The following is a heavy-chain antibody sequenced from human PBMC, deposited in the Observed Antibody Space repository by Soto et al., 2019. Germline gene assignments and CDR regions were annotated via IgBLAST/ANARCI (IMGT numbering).Heavy chain of an antibody. D-gene: IGHD7-27*01. CDR1: GGTYTGHA. Sequence: QVQLVQSEAEVEKPGSSVKVSCEASGGTYTGHAISWVRQAPGQGPEWMGGLIPLFGTSQHAQNFQGRLTITADKSTSTAYMELTCLRFEDTAIYYCARGPNWGYRFDSWGQGTLVTVSS. CDR2: LIPLFGTS. CDR3: ARGPNWGYRFDS. J-gene: IGHJ4*02. V-gene: IGHV1-69*06.